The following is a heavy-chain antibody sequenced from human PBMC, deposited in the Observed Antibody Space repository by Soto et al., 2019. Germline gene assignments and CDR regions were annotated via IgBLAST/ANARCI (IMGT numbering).Heavy chain of an antibody. V-gene: IGHV4-31*03. CDR2: IYYSGST. D-gene: IGHD3-22*01. J-gene: IGHJ6*02. CDR1: GGSISSGGYY. Sequence: SETLSLTCTVSGGSISSGGYYWSWIRQHPGKGLEWIGYIYYSGSTYYNPSLKSRVTISVDTSKNQFSLKLSSVTAADTAVYYCARHPYDGSGPGYYYGMDVWGQGTTVTVSS. CDR3: ARHPYDGSGPGYYYGMDV.